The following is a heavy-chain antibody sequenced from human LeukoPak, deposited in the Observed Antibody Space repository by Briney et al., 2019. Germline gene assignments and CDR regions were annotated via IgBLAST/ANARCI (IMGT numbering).Heavy chain of an antibody. CDR2: INHSGST. CDR1: GGSFSGYY. J-gene: IGHJ3*02. V-gene: IGHV4-34*01. D-gene: IGHD3-16*02. CDR3: ARLPRPQRVWGSYRYNDDAFDI. Sequence: NPSETLSLTCAVYGGSFSGYYWSWIRQPPGKGLEWIGEINHSGSTNYNPSLKSRVTISVDTSKNQFSLKLSSVTAADTAVYYCARLPRPQRVWGSYRYNDDAFDIWGQGTMVTVSS.